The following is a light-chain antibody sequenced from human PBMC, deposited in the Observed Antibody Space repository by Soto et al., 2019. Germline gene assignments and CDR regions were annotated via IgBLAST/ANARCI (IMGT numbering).Light chain of an antibody. Sequence: QSVLTQPPSASGTPGQRVTISCSGSSPNIGRNTVNWYQQVPGTAPKLLIYSNDQRPSGVPDRFSGSKSGTSASLAISGLQSEDEDDYYCAAWDDSLNGPFVFGIGTKVTVL. CDR3: AAWDDSLNGPFV. V-gene: IGLV1-44*01. J-gene: IGLJ1*01. CDR1: SPNIGRNT. CDR2: SND.